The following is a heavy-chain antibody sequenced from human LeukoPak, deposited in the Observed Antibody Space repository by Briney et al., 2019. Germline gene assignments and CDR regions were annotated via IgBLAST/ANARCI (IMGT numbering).Heavy chain of an antibody. CDR3: ARAGTYSGYRVFDN. V-gene: IGHV3-11*01. Sequence: GRCLRLSCAASRFIFSNYYMSWIRQTPGKGLEWIANIGADGSSEYSADSAKGRFTISRDNARNSLFLQMNSLRVEDTAVYFCARAGTYSGYRVFDNWGQGTLVTVSS. CDR1: RFIFSNYY. D-gene: IGHD5-12*01. J-gene: IGHJ5*02. CDR2: IGADGSSE.